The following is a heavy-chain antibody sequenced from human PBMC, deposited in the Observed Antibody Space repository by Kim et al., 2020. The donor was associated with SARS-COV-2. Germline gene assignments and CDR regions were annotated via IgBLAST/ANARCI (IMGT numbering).Heavy chain of an antibody. J-gene: IGHJ5*02. CDR3: AREGGTYYYGSGRRWFDP. Sequence: QGRVTITRDTSASTAYMELSSLRSEDTAVYYCAREGGTYYYGSGRRWFDPWGQGTLVTVSS. V-gene: IGHV1-3*01. D-gene: IGHD3-10*01.